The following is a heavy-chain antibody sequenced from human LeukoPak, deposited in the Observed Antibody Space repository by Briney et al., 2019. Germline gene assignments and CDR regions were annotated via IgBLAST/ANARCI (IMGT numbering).Heavy chain of an antibody. J-gene: IGHJ5*02. Sequence: PSETLSLTCTVSGDSLNTYYWTWIRQTPGKELEWIGFVASSGTSNYNPSLKSRVSISIDTSKNQFSLALTSVTPADTAVYYCARVVRGVVTSNWFDPWGQGNPGLRLL. CDR3: ARVVRGVVTSNWFDP. CDR1: GDSLNTYY. V-gene: IGHV4-59*01. D-gene: IGHD2-21*02. CDR2: VASSGTS.